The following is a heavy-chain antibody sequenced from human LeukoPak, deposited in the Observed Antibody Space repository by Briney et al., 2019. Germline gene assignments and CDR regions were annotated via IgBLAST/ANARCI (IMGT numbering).Heavy chain of an antibody. J-gene: IGHJ6*03. CDR1: GGTFNSYA. CDR3: ARVPRPSVSGGYYDYMDV. Sequence: SVKVSCKASGGTFNSYAISWVRQAPGKGLEWMGGVIPILGTAKHAQKFQGRVTITTDESTSTAYMELSSLRSEDTAVYYCARVPRPSVSGGYYDYMDVWGKGTTVTVSS. V-gene: IGHV1-69*05. CDR2: VIPILGTA. D-gene: IGHD4-17*01.